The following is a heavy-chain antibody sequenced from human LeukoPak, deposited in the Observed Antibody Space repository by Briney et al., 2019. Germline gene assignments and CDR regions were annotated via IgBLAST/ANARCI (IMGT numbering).Heavy chain of an antibody. CDR2: ISYDGSDK. J-gene: IGHJ4*02. D-gene: IGHD2-2*01. Sequence: GGSLRLSCAASGFTFSNYGTHWVRQAPGKGLEWVAVISYDGSDKYYADSVKGRFAISRDNSKNTLYLQMNSLRAEDTAVYYCAKAYGYCTTTSCSHEEFDYWGQGTLVTVSS. CDR1: GFTFSNYG. V-gene: IGHV3-30*18. CDR3: AKAYGYCTTTSCSHEEFDY.